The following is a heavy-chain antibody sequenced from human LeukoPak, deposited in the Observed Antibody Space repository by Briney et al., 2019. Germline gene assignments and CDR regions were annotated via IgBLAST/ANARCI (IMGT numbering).Heavy chain of an antibody. CDR3: AKDHRNYYYDSSGYYYDDY. J-gene: IGHJ4*02. V-gene: IGHV3-30*18. Sequence: PGGPLRLSCAASGFTFSSYGMHWVRQAPGKGLEWVAVISYDGSNKYYADSVKGRFTTSRDNSKNTLYLQMNSLRAEDTAVYYCAKDHRNYYYDSSGYYYDDYWGQGTLVTVSS. CDR1: GFTFSSYG. CDR2: ISYDGSNK. D-gene: IGHD3-22*01.